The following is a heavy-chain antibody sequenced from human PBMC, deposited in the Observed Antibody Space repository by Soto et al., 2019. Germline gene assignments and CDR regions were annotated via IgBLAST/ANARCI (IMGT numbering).Heavy chain of an antibody. CDR3: ARDVQVHTPVFAH. Sequence: QVQLVQSGAEVKRPGSSVKVACKASGVTFSNYAINRVRQAPGHGLEWMGDIAPMFGKANYAQKFQVRVTITADESTSTAYMERSGLTSADPALYYCARDVQVHTPVFAHWCQGTLVTVSS. D-gene: IGHD3-10*01. CDR1: GVTFSNYA. CDR2: IAPMFGKA. V-gene: IGHV1-69*01. J-gene: IGHJ4*02.